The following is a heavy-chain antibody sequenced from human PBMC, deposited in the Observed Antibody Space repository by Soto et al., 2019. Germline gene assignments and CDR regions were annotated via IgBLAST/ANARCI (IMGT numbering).Heavy chain of an antibody. CDR1: GFTFSIYT. J-gene: IGHJ5*02. Sequence: EVQLVESGGGLAQPGGSLRLSCEAAGFTFSIYTMNWVRQAPGKGLEWVSYITAASDTIYYADSVKGRFTISWDNAKNSLYLQMNSLRDEDTAVYYCARHYTTSRVGAWFDPWGQGTLVTVSS. CDR2: ITAASDTI. CDR3: ARHYTTSRVGAWFDP. V-gene: IGHV3-48*02. D-gene: IGHD3-3*01.